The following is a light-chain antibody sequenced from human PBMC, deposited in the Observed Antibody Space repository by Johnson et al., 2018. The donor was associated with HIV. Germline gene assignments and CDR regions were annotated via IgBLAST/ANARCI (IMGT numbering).Light chain of an antibody. V-gene: IGLV1-51*01. CDR1: SSNIGNNY. J-gene: IGLJ1*01. Sequence: SVLTQPPSVSAAPGQRVTISCSGSSSNIGNNYVSWYQHLPGTAPKLLIYDNDKRPSGIPDRFSGSRSGTSATLGITGLQTGDEADYYCGAWDSGLTAGVFVTGTKVTVL. CDR3: GAWDSGLTAGV. CDR2: DND.